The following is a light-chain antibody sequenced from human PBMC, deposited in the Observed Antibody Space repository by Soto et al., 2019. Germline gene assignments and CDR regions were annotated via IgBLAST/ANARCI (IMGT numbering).Light chain of an antibody. J-gene: IGKJ1*01. CDR3: QQYNRYSGM. CDR1: QSINNW. Sequence: DIQMPQSPLTLSASVGDRVTITCRASQSINNWLAWYQQKPGKAPKLLLYGASSRDSGVPPRFSGSGYGTEFTVSISSLQSDDFATYYCQQYNRYSGMFGQGTKVEV. V-gene: IGKV1-5*01. CDR2: GAS.